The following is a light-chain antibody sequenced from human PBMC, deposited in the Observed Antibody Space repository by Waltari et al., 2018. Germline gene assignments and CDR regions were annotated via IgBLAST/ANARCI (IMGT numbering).Light chain of an antibody. V-gene: IGKV1-27*01. CDR2: ASS. Sequence: DIQMNQSPSSLSASVGDRVTITCRASQGISNNLAWYQQKPGKVPKLLIYASSTLQSGVPSRFSGSGSATDFTLTISSLQPEDVATYYCQKYNSAPLTFGQGTKVEIK. CDR3: QKYNSAPLT. CDR1: QGISNN. J-gene: IGKJ1*01.